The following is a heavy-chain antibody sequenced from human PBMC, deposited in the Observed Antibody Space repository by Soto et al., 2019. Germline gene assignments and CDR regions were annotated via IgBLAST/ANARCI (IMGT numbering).Heavy chain of an antibody. Sequence: GGSLRLSCAASGFTVSSNYMSWVRQAPGKGLEYVSLISGNGGRTFSADSVKGRFTISRDNSKNTLYLQMNSLIPEDTAIYYCVKHIDPLGELSYEVIDYWGQGTLVTVSS. D-gene: IGHD3-10*01. CDR1: GFTVSSNY. CDR2: ISGNGGRT. V-gene: IGHV3-64D*08. J-gene: IGHJ4*02. CDR3: VKHIDPLGELSYEVIDY.